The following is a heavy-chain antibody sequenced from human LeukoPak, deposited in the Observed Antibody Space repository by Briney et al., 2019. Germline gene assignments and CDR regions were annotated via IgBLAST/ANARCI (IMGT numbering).Heavy chain of an antibody. CDR2: INPNSGGT. Sequence: GESLKISCKGSGYTFTGYYMHWVRQAPGQGLEWMGWINPNSGGTNYAQKFQGRVTMTRDTSISTAYMELSRLRSDDTAVYCCARTYDFGEFDYWGQGTLVTVSS. CDR1: GYTFTGYY. V-gene: IGHV1-2*02. J-gene: IGHJ4*02. CDR3: ARTYDFGEFDY. D-gene: IGHD3-3*01.